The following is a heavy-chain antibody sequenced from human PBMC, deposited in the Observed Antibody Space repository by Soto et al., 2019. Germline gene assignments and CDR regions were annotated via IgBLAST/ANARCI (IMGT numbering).Heavy chain of an antibody. V-gene: IGHV4-34*01. CDR2: INHSGST. CDR1: GGSFSVYY. Sequence: QVQLQQWGAGLLKPSETLSLTCAVYGGSFSVYYWSWIRQPPGKGLEWIGEINHSGSTNYNPSLRSRVTISVDTSKNQFSLKLSSVTAADTAVYYCARGRYNWNYWGQGTLVTVSS. CDR3: ARGRYNWNY. J-gene: IGHJ4*02. D-gene: IGHD1-20*01.